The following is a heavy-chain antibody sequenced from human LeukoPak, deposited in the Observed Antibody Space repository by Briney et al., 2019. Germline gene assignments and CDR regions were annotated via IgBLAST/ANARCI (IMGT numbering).Heavy chain of an antibody. CDR2: ISWNSGSI. V-gene: IGHV3-9*01. CDR3: AKGPSSSWWYNWFDH. Sequence: GRSLRLSCAASGFTFDDYAMHWVRQAPGKGLEWVSGISWNSGSIGYADSVKGRFTISRDNAKNSLYLQMNSLRAEDTALYYCAKGPSSSWWYNWFDHWGQGTLVTVSS. CDR1: GFTFDDYA. D-gene: IGHD6-13*01. J-gene: IGHJ5*02.